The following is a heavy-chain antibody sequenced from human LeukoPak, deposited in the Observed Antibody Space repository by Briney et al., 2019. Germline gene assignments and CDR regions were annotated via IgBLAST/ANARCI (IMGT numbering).Heavy chain of an antibody. J-gene: IGHJ6*03. V-gene: IGHV3-21*01. Sequence: GGSLRLSCAASGFTFSSYSMHWVPQAPGKGLECVSSISISSSHIYYANSVKGRFTISRDNAKNSLYLQMNSLRAEDTAVYYCARDQYSYGYMDVWGKGTTVTVSS. CDR3: ARDQYSYGYMDV. CDR1: GFTFSSYS. CDR2: ISISSSHI. D-gene: IGHD5-18*01.